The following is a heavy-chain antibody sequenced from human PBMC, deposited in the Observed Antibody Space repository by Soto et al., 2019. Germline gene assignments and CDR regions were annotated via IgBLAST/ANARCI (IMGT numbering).Heavy chain of an antibody. CDR1: GFTFSDYA. V-gene: IGHV3-23*01. J-gene: IGHJ4*02. CDR3: AKVLSKNYYYPFDF. CDR2: ISGGSSVT. Sequence: PGGSLRLSCTASGFTFSDYAMAWVRQAPGKGLEWVSTISGGSSVTYYGDSVKGRFTISRDNAKKILFLQLNRLSAEDTATYYCAKVLSKNYYYPFDFWGQGTQVTVSS. D-gene: IGHD3-10*01.